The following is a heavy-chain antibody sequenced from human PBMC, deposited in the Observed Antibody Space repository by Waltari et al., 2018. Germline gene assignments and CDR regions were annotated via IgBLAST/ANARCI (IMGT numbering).Heavy chain of an antibody. Sequence: QVQLQQWGAGLLKPSETLSLTCAVYGGSFRGYYCSWIRQPPGTGLAWIGEINHSGSSKYNPALKSRGPIAVDTAKNQFSLKLSSVTAADTAVYYCARAPRFPYGSGSYYRYYYYGMDVWGQGTTVTVSS. CDR1: GGSFRGYY. V-gene: IGHV4-34*01. CDR3: ARAPRFPYGSGSYYRYYYYGMDV. D-gene: IGHD3-10*01. CDR2: INHSGSS. J-gene: IGHJ6*02.